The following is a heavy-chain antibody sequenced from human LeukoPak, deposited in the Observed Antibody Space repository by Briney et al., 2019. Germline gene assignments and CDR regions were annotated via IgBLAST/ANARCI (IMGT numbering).Heavy chain of an antibody. D-gene: IGHD3-3*01. V-gene: IGHV4-34*01. CDR1: GGSFSGYY. Sequence: SETLSLTCAVYGGSFSGYYWSWIRQPPGKGLEWIGEINHSGSTNYNPSLKSRVTISVDTSKNQSSLKLSSVTAADTAVYYCARGESPITIFGVAPPRHAFDIWGQGTMVTVSS. CDR2: INHSGST. CDR3: ARGESPITIFGVAPPRHAFDI. J-gene: IGHJ3*02.